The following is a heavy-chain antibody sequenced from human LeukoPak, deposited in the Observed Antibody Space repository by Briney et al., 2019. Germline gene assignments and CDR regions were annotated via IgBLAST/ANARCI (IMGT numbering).Heavy chain of an antibody. J-gene: IGHJ4*02. CDR1: GFPFSTYD. V-gene: IGHV3-30*18. CDR2: ISSDGYRT. D-gene: IGHD3-10*01. CDR3: AKGLGTGSVLARPLHY. Sequence: PGRSLRLSCAASGFPFSTYDMHWARQAPDKGLQWVAVISSDGYRTDYPDSVRGRFTISRDNFKNTVDLQMISVTAEDTAMYFCAKGLGTGSVLARPLHYWGQGTLVTVSS.